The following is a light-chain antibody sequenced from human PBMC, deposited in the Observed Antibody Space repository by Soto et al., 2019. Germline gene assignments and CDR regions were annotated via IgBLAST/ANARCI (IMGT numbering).Light chain of an antibody. Sequence: QSALTQPASVSGSPGQSITISCTGTSSDVGAYNHVSWYQHHPGKAPKLMIYEVNNRPSGVSNRFSGSKSGYTASLTISGLQAEDEADYYCRSYTTSDTRVFGTGTKLTVL. CDR3: RSYTTSDTRV. V-gene: IGLV2-14*01. CDR2: EVN. J-gene: IGLJ1*01. CDR1: SSDVGAYNH.